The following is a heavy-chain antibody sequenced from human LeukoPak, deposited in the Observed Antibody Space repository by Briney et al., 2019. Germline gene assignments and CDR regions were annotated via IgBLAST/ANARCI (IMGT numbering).Heavy chain of an antibody. CDR3: AKDRTFDWLPNDY. CDR2: ISGSGGST. J-gene: IGHJ4*02. CDR1: GFTFSSYA. Sequence: GRSLRLSCVASGFTFSSYAMHWVRQAPGKGLEWVSAISGSGGSTYYADSVKGRFTISRDNSKNTLYLQMSSLRAEDTAVYYCAKDRTFDWLPNDYWGQGTLVTDSS. D-gene: IGHD3-9*01. V-gene: IGHV3-23*01.